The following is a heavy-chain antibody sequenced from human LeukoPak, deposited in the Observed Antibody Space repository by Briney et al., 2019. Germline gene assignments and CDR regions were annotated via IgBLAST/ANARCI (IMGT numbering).Heavy chain of an antibody. J-gene: IGHJ5*02. CDR1: GGSISSYY. V-gene: IGHV4-4*07. CDR2: IYTSGST. Sequence: LXXTVSGGSISSYYWSWIRQPAGKGLEWIGRIYTSGSTNYNPSLKSRVTMSVDTSKNQFSLKLSSVTAADTAVYYCARLLYCSGGSCYGGSWFDPWGQGTLVTVSS. D-gene: IGHD2-15*01. CDR3: ARLLYCSGGSCYGGSWFDP.